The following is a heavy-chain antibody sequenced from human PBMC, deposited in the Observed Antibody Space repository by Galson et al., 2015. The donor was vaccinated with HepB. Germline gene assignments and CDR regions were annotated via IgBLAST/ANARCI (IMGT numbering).Heavy chain of an antibody. Sequence: SLRLSCAASGFTFDDYAMHWVRQAPGKGLEWVSGISWNSGSIGYADSVKGRFTISRDNAKNSLYLQMYSLRAEDTALYYCAKEFGDIEGAFDIWGQGTMVTVSS. CDR2: ISWNSGSI. CDR1: GFTFDDYA. J-gene: IGHJ3*02. V-gene: IGHV3-9*01. D-gene: IGHD5-12*01. CDR3: AKEFGDIEGAFDI.